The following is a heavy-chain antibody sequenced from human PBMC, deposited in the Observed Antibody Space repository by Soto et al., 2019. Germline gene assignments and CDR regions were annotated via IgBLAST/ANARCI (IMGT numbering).Heavy chain of an antibody. J-gene: IGHJ4*02. CDR2: IYYSGST. D-gene: IGHD3-16*02. V-gene: IGHV4-59*01. CDR1: GGSISSYY. Sequence: SETLSLTCTVSGGSISSYYWSWIRQPPGKGLEWIGYIYYSGSTNYNPSLKSRVTISVDTSKNQFSLKLSSVTAADTAVYYCARVKRGSYPTHRIFDYWGQGTLVTVSS. CDR3: ARVKRGSYPTHRIFDY.